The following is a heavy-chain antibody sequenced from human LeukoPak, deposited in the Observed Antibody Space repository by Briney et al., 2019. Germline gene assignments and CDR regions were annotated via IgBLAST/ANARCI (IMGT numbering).Heavy chain of an antibody. CDR3: ATDNWYVMNL. CDR2: INGDGTMT. Sequence: GGSLRLSCAASRFTGPPFSAHWMHWVRQAPGQGLMWVAHINGDGTMTTYADSVKCRFIISRDNAKNTLFLQMDSLRLEDTAVYFCATDNWYVMNLWGQGTTVTVSS. CDR1: RFTGPPFSAHW. J-gene: IGHJ6*02. D-gene: IGHD1-20*01. V-gene: IGHV3-74*01.